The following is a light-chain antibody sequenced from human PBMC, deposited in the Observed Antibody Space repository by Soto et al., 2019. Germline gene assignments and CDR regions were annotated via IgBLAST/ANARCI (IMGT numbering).Light chain of an antibody. CDR2: KAT. CDR3: QQYNDFQHT. J-gene: IGKJ2*01. Sequence: DIQMTQSPSTLSASVGDGVTITCRASQIICSWWAWYRQKPGKAPKLLVYKATNLQSGVPSRFSGSGSGTDFILTIRSLQPEDSATYVCQQYNDFQHTFGPGTKLEI. CDR1: QIICSW. V-gene: IGKV1-5*03.